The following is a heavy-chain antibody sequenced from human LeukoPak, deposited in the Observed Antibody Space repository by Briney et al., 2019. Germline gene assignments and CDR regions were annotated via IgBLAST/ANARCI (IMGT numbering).Heavy chain of an antibody. CDR3: AKAGGPFTSSSPYYFDY. J-gene: IGHJ4*02. V-gene: IGHV3-53*01. Sequence: PGGSLRLSCAASGFTVSSNYMSWVRQAPGKGLEWVSVIYSGGSTYYADSVKGRFTISRDNSKNTLYLQMNSLRAEDTAVYYCAKAGGPFTSSSPYYFDYWGQGTLVTVSS. D-gene: IGHD6-6*01. CDR2: IYSGGST. CDR1: GFTVSSNY.